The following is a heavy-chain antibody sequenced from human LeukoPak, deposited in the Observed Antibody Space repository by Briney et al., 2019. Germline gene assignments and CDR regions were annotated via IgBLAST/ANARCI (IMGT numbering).Heavy chain of an antibody. Sequence: GGSLRLSCAASRFTFSDYSMNWVRQAPGKGLEWVSSITSTGRHIYYADSVKGRFTISRDNGKSSLFLQMNSLRAEDTAVYYCARVRSVGGNPHAFDIWGQGTMVTVSS. CDR2: ITSTGRHI. V-gene: IGHV3-21*01. CDR3: ARVRSVGGNPHAFDI. D-gene: IGHD4-23*01. CDR1: RFTFSDYS. J-gene: IGHJ3*02.